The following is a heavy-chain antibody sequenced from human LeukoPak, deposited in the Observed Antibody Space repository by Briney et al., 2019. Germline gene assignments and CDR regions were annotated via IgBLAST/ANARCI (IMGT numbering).Heavy chain of an antibody. CDR1: GFTFSSYS. V-gene: IGHV3-21*01. D-gene: IGHD3-10*01. CDR2: ISSSSSYI. J-gene: IGHJ3*02. CDR3: ARDGGHYYGSRSPDAFDI. Sequence: GGSLRLSCAASGFTFSSYSMNWVRQAPGKGLEWVSSISSSSSYIYYADSVKGRFTISRDNAKNSLYLQMNSLRAEDTAVYYCARDGGHYYGSRSPDAFDIWGQGTMVTVSS.